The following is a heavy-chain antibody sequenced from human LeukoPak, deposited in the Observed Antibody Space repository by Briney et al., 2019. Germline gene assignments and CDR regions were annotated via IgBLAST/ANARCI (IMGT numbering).Heavy chain of an antibody. CDR3: ASSRSGRTDTGYFDY. CDR1: GLTFSDYY. CDR2: ISSSGSTI. V-gene: IGHV3-11*04. Sequence: GGSLRLSCAASGLTFSDYYMSWIRQAPGKGLEWVSYISSSGSTIYYADSVKGRFTISRDNAKNSLYLQMNSLRAEDTAVYYCASSRSGRTDTGYFDYWGQGTLVTVSS. D-gene: IGHD2-8*02. J-gene: IGHJ4*02.